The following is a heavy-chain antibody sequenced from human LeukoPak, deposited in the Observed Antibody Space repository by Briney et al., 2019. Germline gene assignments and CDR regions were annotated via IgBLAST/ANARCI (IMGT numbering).Heavy chain of an antibody. J-gene: IGHJ4*02. D-gene: IGHD1-20*01. CDR2: VYSGGST. V-gene: IGHV3-53*05. CDR3: AKREYNWNYVDY. Sequence: AGGSLRLSCAASGFTVSSNYMSWVRQAPGKGLEWVSVVYSGGSTYYADSVKGRFTISRDNSKNTLYLQMNSLRAEDTAVYYCAKREYNWNYVDYWGQGTLVTVSS. CDR1: GFTVSSNY.